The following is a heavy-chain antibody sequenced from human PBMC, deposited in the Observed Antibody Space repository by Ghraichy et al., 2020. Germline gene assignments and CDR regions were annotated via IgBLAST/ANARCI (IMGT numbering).Heavy chain of an antibody. CDR3: ARVGYDILTSDY. D-gene: IGHD3-9*01. V-gene: IGHV4-31*03. J-gene: IGHJ4*02. Sequence: SETLSLTCTVSGGSISSGGYYWSWIRQHPGKGLEWIGYIYYSGSTYYNPSLKSRVTISVDTSKNQFSLKLSSVTAADTAVYYCARVGYDILTSDYWCQGTLVTVSS. CDR1: GGSISSGGYY. CDR2: IYYSGST.